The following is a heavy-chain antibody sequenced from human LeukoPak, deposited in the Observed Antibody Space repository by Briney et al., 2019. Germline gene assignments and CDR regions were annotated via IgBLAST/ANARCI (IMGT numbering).Heavy chain of an antibody. CDR1: GGSISSYY. CDR3: ARVRKPHAFDI. Sequence: PSETLSLTCTVSGGSISSYYWSWIRQPPGKGLEWIGEINHSGSTNYNPSLKSRVTISVDTSKNQLSLKLSSVTAADTAVYYCARVRKPHAFDIWGQGTMVTVSS. CDR2: INHSGST. J-gene: IGHJ3*02. V-gene: IGHV4-34*01.